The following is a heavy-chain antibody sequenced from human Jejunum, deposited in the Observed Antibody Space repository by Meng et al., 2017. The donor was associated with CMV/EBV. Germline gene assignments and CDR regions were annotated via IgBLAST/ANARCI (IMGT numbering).Heavy chain of an antibody. D-gene: IGHD5-18*01. CDR2: IYRGGTT. J-gene: IGHJ5*02. CDR3: VRNLGYTYGLVS. CDR1: GFIFSNYA. Sequence: VHRVGSGGGVVHPGRSLCLSCAASGFIFSNYAMHWVRPAPGKGLDWVTLIYRGGTTFYADSVKGRFTISRDNSKNVLYLQMNNVRAEDTALYHCVRNLGYTYGLVSWGQGTLVTVSS. V-gene: IGHV3-30*14.